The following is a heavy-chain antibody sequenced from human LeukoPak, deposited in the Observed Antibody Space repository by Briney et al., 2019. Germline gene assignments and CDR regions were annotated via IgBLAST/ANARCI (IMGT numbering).Heavy chain of an antibody. CDR1: GFTLSSYS. D-gene: IGHD3-10*01. CDR2: ISSSTSYI. J-gene: IGHJ4*02. V-gene: IGHV3-21*01. CDR3: AKGRHYGSGSYYYFDD. Sequence: GGSLRLSCAASGFTLSSYSMTWVRQAPGKGLEWVSSISSSTSYIYYADSVKGRFTISRDNAKNSLYLQMNSLRAEDTAVYYCAKGRHYGSGSYYYFDDWGQGTLVTVSS.